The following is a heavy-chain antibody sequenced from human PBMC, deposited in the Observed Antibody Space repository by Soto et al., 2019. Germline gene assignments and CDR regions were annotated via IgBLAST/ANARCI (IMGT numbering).Heavy chain of an antibody. CDR1: GFTLRNYA. Sequence: GSLRLSCEASGFTLRNYAMTWVRQAPGKGLGWVAVISSDGTNKYYADSVKGRFTIARDNSKNTVYLYINSLGAEDTALFFCAKDKGSSGWYFDHWGQGTLVTVSS. CDR3: AKDKGSSGWYFDH. D-gene: IGHD6-19*01. CDR2: ISSDGTNK. J-gene: IGHJ4*02. V-gene: IGHV3-30*18.